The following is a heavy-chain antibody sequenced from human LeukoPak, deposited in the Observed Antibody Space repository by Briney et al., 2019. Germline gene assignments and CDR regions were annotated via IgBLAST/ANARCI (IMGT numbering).Heavy chain of an antibody. CDR3: ARVRTWLDP. V-gene: IGHV1-18*01. CDR2: ISVYDGNT. J-gene: IGHJ5*02. Sequence: ASVKVSCKASGYTFTSFGISWVGQAPGQGREWMGWISVYDGNTNYEQNFQGRISMTTDTSTSTAYLELRSLRSDDTAMYYCARVRTWLDPWGQGTLVTVSS. CDR1: GYTFTSFG.